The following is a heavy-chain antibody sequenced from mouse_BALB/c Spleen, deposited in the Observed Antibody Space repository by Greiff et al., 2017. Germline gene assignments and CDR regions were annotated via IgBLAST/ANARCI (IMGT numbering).Heavy chain of an antibody. CDR1: GFTFSDYY. V-gene: IGHV5-4*02. D-gene: IGHD1-1*02. Sequence: EVQLVESGGGLVKPGGSLKLSCAASGFTFSDYYMYWVRQTPEKRLEWVATISDGGSYTYYPDSVKGRFTISRDNAKNNLYLQMSSLKSEDTAMYYCARDHTMEDYWGQGTSVTVSS. CDR2: ISDGGSYT. CDR3: ARDHTMEDY. J-gene: IGHJ4*01.